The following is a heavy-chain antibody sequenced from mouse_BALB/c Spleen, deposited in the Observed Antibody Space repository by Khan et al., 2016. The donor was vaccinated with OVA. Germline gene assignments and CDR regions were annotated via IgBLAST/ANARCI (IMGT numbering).Heavy chain of an antibody. Sequence: VQLQQSGPELVKPGASMKISCKASGYSFSGYTMNWVKQSHGKNLEWIGLINPYNGGTIYNQKFKGKATLTVDKSSSTAYLELLSLTSEDSAGYECAKGDCYDDAVDDWGQGTSVTVSS. CDR1: GYSFSGYT. CDR3: AKGDCYDDAVDD. V-gene: IGHV1-37*01. CDR2: INPYNGGT. J-gene: IGHJ4*01. D-gene: IGHD2-12*01.